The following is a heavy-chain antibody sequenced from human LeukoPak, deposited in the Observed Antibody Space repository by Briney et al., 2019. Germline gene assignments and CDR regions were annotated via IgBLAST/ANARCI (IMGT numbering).Heavy chain of an antibody. Sequence: GGSLRLSCAASGFTFSNYAMSWVRQAPGKGLEWVAFIRYDGSNKYYADSVKGRFTISRDNSKNTLYLQMTTLRVEDTAVYYCARGFGSGWYDYWGQGTLVTVSS. J-gene: IGHJ4*02. V-gene: IGHV3-30*02. CDR1: GFTFSNYA. CDR3: ARGFGSGWYDY. D-gene: IGHD6-19*01. CDR2: IRYDGSNK.